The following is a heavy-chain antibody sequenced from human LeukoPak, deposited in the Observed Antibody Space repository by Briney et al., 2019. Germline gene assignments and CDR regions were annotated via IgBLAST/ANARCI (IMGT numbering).Heavy chain of an antibody. CDR2: IRSKANSYAT. Sequence: GGSLRLSCAASGFTFSGSAMHWVRQASGKGLEWVGRIRSKANSYATAYAASVKGRFTISRDDSRNTAYLQMNSLKTEDTAVYYCTRYYYDSSGLLSDWGQGTLVTVSS. V-gene: IGHV3-73*01. J-gene: IGHJ4*02. CDR1: GFTFSGSA. D-gene: IGHD3-22*01. CDR3: TRYYYDSSGLLSD.